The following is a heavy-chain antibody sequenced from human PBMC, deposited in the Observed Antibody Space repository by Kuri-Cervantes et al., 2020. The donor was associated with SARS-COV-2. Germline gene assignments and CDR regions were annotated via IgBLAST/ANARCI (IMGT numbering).Heavy chain of an antibody. CDR1: GFTFSSYS. Sequence: GGSLRLSCAASGFTFSSYSMNWVRQAPGKGLEWVSSISSSSSYIYYADSVKGRFTISSDNSKNTLYLQMNSLRAEDTAVYYCARGQQAARSWWFDPWGQGTLVTVSS. D-gene: IGHD6-6*01. CDR3: ARGQQAARSWWFDP. CDR2: ISSSSSYI. V-gene: IGHV3-21*01. J-gene: IGHJ5*02.